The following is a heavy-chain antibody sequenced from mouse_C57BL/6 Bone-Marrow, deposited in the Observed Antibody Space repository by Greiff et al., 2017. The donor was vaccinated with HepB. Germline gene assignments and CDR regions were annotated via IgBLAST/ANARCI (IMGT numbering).Heavy chain of an antibody. J-gene: IGHJ4*01. CDR3: ARDYGSSYYYAMDY. CDR2: IDPSDSET. D-gene: IGHD1-1*01. V-gene: IGHV1-52*01. Sequence: QVQLQQPGAELVRPGSSVKLSCKASGYTFTSYWMHWVKQRPIQGLEWIGNIDPSDSETHYNQKFKDKATLTVDKSSSTAYMQLSSLTSEDSAVYYCARDYGSSYYYAMDYWGQGTSVTVS. CDR1: GYTFTSYW.